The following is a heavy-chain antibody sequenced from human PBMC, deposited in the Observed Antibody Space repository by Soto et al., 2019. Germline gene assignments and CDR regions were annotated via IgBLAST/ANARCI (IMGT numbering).Heavy chain of an antibody. D-gene: IGHD5-12*01. CDR2: IYPGDSDT. CDR3: ATQMRDGYKNYDAFDI. V-gene: IGHV5-51*01. J-gene: IGHJ3*02. Sequence: GASLKISCKGSGYSFTSYWIGWVRQMPGKGLEWMGIIYPGDSDTRYSPSFQGQVTISADKSISTAYLQWSSLKASDTAMYYCATQMRDGYKNYDAFDIWGQGTMVTVSS. CDR1: GYSFTSYW.